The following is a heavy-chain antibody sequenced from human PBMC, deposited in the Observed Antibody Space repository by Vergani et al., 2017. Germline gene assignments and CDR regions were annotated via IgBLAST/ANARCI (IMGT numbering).Heavy chain of an antibody. D-gene: IGHD5-12*01. Sequence: VQLVESGGGVVQPGRSLRLSCAASGFTFSSYAMHWVRQAPGKGLEWVAVISYDGSNKYYADSVKGRFTIARDNSKNTLYLQMNSLRAEDTAVYYCAREPGYSGSAPLFNWFDPLGQGTLVTCSS. CDR3: AREPGYSGSAPLFNWFDP. J-gene: IGHJ5*02. V-gene: IGHV3-30-3*01. CDR1: GFTFSSYA. CDR2: ISYDGSNK.